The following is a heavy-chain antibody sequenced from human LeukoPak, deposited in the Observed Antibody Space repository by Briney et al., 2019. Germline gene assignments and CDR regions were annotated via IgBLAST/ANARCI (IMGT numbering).Heavy chain of an antibody. D-gene: IGHD6-19*01. CDR3: ARSGAAVAGTAPFDY. CDR1: GGTFSSYA. V-gene: IGHV1-69*05. Sequence: APVKVSCKASGGTFSSYAISWVRQAPGQGLEWMGGIIPIFGTANYAQKFQGRVTITTDESTSTAYMELSSLRSEDTAVYYCARSGAAVAGTAPFDYWGQGTLVTVSS. CDR2: IIPIFGTA. J-gene: IGHJ4*02.